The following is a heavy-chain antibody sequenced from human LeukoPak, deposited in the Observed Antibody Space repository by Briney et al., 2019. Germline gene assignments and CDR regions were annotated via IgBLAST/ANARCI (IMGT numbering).Heavy chain of an antibody. CDR1: GFTFSDYY. Sequence: GGSLRLSCAASGFTFSDYYMSWIRQAPGKGLEGVSYINSGDSTVYYADSVKGRFTISRHNAKKSLYLPMSSLRVEDTAVYYCAREERNWYSYGPYRPYYYMDVWGKGTTVTVSS. J-gene: IGHJ6*03. CDR2: INSGDSTV. D-gene: IGHD5-18*01. CDR3: AREERNWYSYGPYRPYYYMDV. V-gene: IGHV3-11*01.